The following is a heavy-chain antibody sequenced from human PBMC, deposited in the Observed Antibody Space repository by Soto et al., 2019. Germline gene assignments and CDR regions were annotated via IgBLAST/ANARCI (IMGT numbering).Heavy chain of an antibody. V-gene: IGHV3-74*01. CDR2: ISSGGGTT. J-gene: IGHJ6*02. CDR1: GYTFSNYW. CDR3: ARDNSYGLDV. Sequence: EVQLVESGGGLVQPGGSLRVSCAASGYTFSNYWMHWVRQAPGKGLVWVSHISSGGGTTKYADSVKDRFTISRDNAKRTLHLQMNSLRAEDTAVYFCARDNSYGLDVWGQGTTVTVSS.